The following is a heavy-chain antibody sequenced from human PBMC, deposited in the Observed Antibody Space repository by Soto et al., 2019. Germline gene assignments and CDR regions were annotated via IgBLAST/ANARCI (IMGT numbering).Heavy chain of an antibody. CDR3: ARLQLGGDRMLNWFDP. D-gene: IGHD2-21*02. CDR1: GYIFTKYG. Sequence: ASVKVSCKAQGYIFTKYGIGWVRQAPGHGLEWMGLINVYNGDRKVAQKFQDRASMTTDTATDTAYMELKSLRSGDTAVYYCARLQLGGDRMLNWFDPWGQGTLVTVSS. CDR2: INVYNGDR. V-gene: IGHV1-18*01. J-gene: IGHJ5*02.